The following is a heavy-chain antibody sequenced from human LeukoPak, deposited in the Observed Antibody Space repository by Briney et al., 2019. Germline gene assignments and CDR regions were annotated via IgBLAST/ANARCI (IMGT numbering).Heavy chain of an antibody. CDR2: IYTSGTI. V-gene: IGHV4-4*07. CDR1: GVSISAYF. Sequence: SETLSLTCTVSGVSISAYFWTWIRQPAGKGLEWIGRIYTSGTINYNPSLESRLTTSLDTSKNQISLRLSCVTAADTGVYYCARKDGDFWGQGTLVTVSS. CDR3: ARKDGDF. J-gene: IGHJ4*02.